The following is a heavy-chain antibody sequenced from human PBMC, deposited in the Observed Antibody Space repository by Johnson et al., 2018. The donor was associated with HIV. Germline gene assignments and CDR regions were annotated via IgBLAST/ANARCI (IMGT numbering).Heavy chain of an antibody. CDR2: IKQDGSEK. Sequence: VQLVESGGGLVQPGGSLRLSCTASGFTFSTYWMSWVRQAPGKGLEWVANIKQDGSEKYYVDSVKGRFTISRDNSKNTLYLQMNSLRAEDTAVYYCAKDRTGGAMGLFDIWGQGTMVTVSS. CDR3: AKDRTGGAMGLFDI. V-gene: IGHV3-7*05. CDR1: GFTFSTYW. D-gene: IGHD5-18*01. J-gene: IGHJ3*02.